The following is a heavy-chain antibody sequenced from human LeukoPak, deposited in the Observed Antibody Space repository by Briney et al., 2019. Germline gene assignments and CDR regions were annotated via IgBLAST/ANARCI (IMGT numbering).Heavy chain of an antibody. CDR1: GFTFSDYY. J-gene: IGHJ2*01. Sequence: PGGSLRLSCAASGFTFSDYYMTWIRQAPGKGLEWIGEINHRGSTNYNPSLKSRVTISVDTSKNQFSLKLSSVTAADTAVYYCARQYRRWLVQYFDLWGRGTLVTVSS. CDR3: ARQYRRWLVQYFDL. V-gene: IGHV4-34*01. CDR2: INHRGST. D-gene: IGHD6-19*01.